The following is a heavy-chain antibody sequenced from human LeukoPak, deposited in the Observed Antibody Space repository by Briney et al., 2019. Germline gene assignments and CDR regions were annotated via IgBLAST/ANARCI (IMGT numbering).Heavy chain of an antibody. CDR3: AKDNMIVDPSAAFDI. D-gene: IGHD3-22*01. V-gene: IGHV3-23*01. Sequence: QSGGSLRLSCTTSGFTFGSYAMNWVRQAPGKGLEWVSGISGSGTRTYYAESVKGRVTISRDNSKNTLYLQMNSLRAEDTAVYYCAKDNMIVDPSAAFDIWGQGTMVTVSS. J-gene: IGHJ3*02. CDR1: GFTFGSYA. CDR2: ISGSGTRT.